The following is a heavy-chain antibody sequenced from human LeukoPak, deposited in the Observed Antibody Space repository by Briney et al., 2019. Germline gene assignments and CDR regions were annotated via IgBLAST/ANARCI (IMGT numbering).Heavy chain of an antibody. J-gene: IGHJ4*02. CDR3: ATGFTLPFLSGSYGSYFDY. CDR2: IIPIFGTA. D-gene: IGHD1-26*01. CDR1: GGTFSSYA. Sequence: GASVKVSCKASGGTFSSYAISWVQQAPGQGLEWMGGIIPIFGTANYAQKFQGRVTITTDESTSTAYMELSSLRSEDTAVYYCATGFTLPFLSGSYGSYFDYWGQGTLVTVSS. V-gene: IGHV1-69*05.